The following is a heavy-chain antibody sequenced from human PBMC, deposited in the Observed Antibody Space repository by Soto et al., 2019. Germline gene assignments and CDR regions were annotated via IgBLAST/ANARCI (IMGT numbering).Heavy chain of an antibody. CDR1: GYSFTTYW. CDR2: IYPGDSDT. CDR3: ARHSTSAPKDY. V-gene: IGHV5-51*01. J-gene: IGHJ4*01. Sequence: GASVKISGKGSGYSFTTYWIAWVRQMPGKGLEWVGMIYPGDSDTRYSPSFEGHVTISVDKSISTAFLQWNSLKASGNAIYYCARHSTSAPKDYWGQGTLVTVSS. D-gene: IGHD3-10*01.